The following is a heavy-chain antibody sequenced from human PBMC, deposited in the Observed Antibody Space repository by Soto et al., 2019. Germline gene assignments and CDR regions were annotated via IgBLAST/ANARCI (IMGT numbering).Heavy chain of an antibody. J-gene: IGHJ4*02. CDR2: ISPYTGKP. Sequence: QVLLVQSGSEVKKPGASMKVSCQTSGYTFSDFALTWVRQVPDKGLEWLGWISPYTGKPNYAQRVQDRVALTTDTSTRTAYLELRSLTYDDTAVYYCARLGWELLSGRRYFDYWGQGTLVTVSS. CDR1: GYTFSDFA. V-gene: IGHV1-18*04. CDR3: ARLGWELLSGRRYFDY. D-gene: IGHD1-26*01.